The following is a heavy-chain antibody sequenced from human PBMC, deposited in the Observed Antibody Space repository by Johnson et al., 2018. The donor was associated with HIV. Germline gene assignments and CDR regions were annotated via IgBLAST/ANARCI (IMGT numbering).Heavy chain of an antibody. CDR3: AKAFVGYSSPPDAFDI. D-gene: IGHD6-13*01. Sequence: QVQLVESGGGVVQPGRSLRLSCAASGFTFSSYGMHWVRQAPGKGLEWVAVIWYDGRNKYYADSVKGRFTISRDNSKNTLYLQMNSLRAEDTAGYYCAKAFVGYSSPPDAFDIWGQGTMVTVSS. CDR1: GFTFSSYG. J-gene: IGHJ3*02. CDR2: IWYDGRNK. V-gene: IGHV3-33*06.